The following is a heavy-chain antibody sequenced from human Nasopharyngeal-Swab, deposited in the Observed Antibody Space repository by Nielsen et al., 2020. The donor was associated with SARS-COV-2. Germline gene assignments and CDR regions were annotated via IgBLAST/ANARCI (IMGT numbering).Heavy chain of an antibody. CDR3: ASLSGSSSAYYYYMDV. CDR2: ISWSSGSI. D-gene: IGHD6-6*01. V-gene: IGHV3-9*01. Sequence: GGSLRLSCAASGFTFDDYAMHWVRQAPGKGLEWVSGISWSSGSIGYADSVKGRFTISRDNAKNSLYLQMNSLRAEDTALYYCASLSGSSSAYYYYMDVWGKGTTVTVSS. J-gene: IGHJ6*03. CDR1: GFTFDDYA.